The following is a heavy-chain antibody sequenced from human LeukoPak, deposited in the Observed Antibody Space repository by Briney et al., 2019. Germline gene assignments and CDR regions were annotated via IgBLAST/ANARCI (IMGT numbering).Heavy chain of an antibody. CDR1: GGSISSSTYY. Sequence: SETLSLTCTVSGGSISSSTYYWGWIRQPPGKGLEWIASIYYTGSTNYNPSLKSRVTISVDTSKNLFSLKLSSVTAADTAVYYCARSRKYGAVTTYSWFDPWGQGTLVIVSS. CDR3: ARSRKYGAVTTYSWFDP. J-gene: IGHJ5*02. CDR2: IYYTGST. D-gene: IGHD4-17*01. V-gene: IGHV4-39*01.